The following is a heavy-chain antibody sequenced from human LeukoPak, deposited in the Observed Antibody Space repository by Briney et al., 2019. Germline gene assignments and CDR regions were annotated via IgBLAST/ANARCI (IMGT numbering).Heavy chain of an antibody. J-gene: IGHJ4*02. CDR3: ARGYWDILTGYYDY. V-gene: IGHV3-53*01. CDR2: IYSGGST. CDR1: GFTVSSNY. Sequence: GGSLRLSCAASGFTVSSNYMSWVRQAPGKGLEWVSVIYSGGSTYYADSVKGRFTISRDNSKNTLYLQMNSLRAEDTAVYYCARGYWDILTGYYDYWGQGTLVTVSS. D-gene: IGHD3-9*01.